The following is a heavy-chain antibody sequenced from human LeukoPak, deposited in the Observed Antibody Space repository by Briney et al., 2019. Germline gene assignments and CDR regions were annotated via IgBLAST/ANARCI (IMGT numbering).Heavy chain of an antibody. CDR2: ISGSGNGT. CDR1: GFTFSSYA. D-gene: IGHD5-24*01. CDR3: AKRTMSAFDS. V-gene: IGHV3-23*01. J-gene: IGHJ4*02. Sequence: PGGSLRLSCAASGFTFSSYAMNWVRQAPGKGLEWPSGISGSGNGTYYADSVKGRFTISRDNSKNMVYLQMNSLTVEDAATYYCAKRTMSAFDSWGQGTLLIVSS.